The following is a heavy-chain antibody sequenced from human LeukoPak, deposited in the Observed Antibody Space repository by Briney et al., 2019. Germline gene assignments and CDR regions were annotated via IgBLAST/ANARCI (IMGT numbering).Heavy chain of an antibody. Sequence: GGSLRLSCAASGFTFSSHAMSWVRQAPGKGLEWVSAISGSGGSTYYADSVKGRFTISRDNSKNTLYLQMNSLRAEDTAVYYCAKVGDCTSCYSSWFDPWGQGTLVTVSS. D-gene: IGHD2-2*01. J-gene: IGHJ5*02. CDR2: ISGSGGST. CDR3: AKVGDCTSCYSSWFDP. CDR1: GFTFSSHA. V-gene: IGHV3-23*01.